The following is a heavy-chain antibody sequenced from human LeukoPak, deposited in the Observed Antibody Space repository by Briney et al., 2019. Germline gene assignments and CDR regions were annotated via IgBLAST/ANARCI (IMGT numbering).Heavy chain of an antibody. CDR3: ARDPGYGSGPGNWFDP. CDR1: GYTFTGYY. Sequence: ASVKVSCKASGYTFTGYYIHWVRQAPGQGLEWMGWINPNSGGANYAQTFLGRVTMTRDTSISTAYMELSNPRSDDTAVYFCARDPGYGSGPGNWFDPWGQGTLVTVSS. J-gene: IGHJ5*02. CDR2: INPNSGGA. D-gene: IGHD3-10*01. V-gene: IGHV1-2*02.